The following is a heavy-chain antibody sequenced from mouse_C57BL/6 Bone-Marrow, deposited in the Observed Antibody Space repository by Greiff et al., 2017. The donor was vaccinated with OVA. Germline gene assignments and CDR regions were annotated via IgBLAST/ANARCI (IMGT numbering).Heavy chain of an antibody. CDR1: GFTFSSYA. Sequence: EVQGVESGGGLVKPGGSLKLSCAASGFTFSSYAMSWVRQTPEKRLEWVATISDGGSYTYYPDNVKGRFTISRDNAKNNLYLQMSHLKSEDTAMYYCAREGHIFDYWGQGTTLTVSS. J-gene: IGHJ2*01. CDR3: AREGHIFDY. V-gene: IGHV5-4*01. CDR2: ISDGGSYT.